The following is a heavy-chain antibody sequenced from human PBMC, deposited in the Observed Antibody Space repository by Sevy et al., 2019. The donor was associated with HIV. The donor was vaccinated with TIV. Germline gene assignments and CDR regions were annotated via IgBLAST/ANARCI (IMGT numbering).Heavy chain of an antibody. CDR3: AREFYYDVTGYVRGYFDY. CDR1: GFTFGSYA. J-gene: IGHJ4*02. D-gene: IGHD3-22*01. CDR2: ISGSGGIT. Sequence: GGSLRLSCAASGFTFGSYAMSWVRQAPGKGLEWVSAISGSGGITDYADSVKGWFTFSRDDSKNTLYLQMNSLRAEDTAVYYCAREFYYDVTGYVRGYFDYWGQGTLVTVSS. V-gene: IGHV3-23*01.